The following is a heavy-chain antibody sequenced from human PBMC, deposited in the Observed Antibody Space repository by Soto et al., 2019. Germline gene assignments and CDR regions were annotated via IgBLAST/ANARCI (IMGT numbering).Heavy chain of an antibody. Sequence: GASVKVCCMASGGTFTSYTFAWVRQAPGQGLEWVGGIIPMFGTTNYAQKFQGRVRITADKSTSTAYMDLSSLRSEDTAVYFCARYFLDTTVGPPAAGYGLDVWGQGTTVTVSS. D-gene: IGHD5-18*01. CDR3: ARYFLDTTVGPPAAGYGLDV. CDR1: GGTFTSYT. J-gene: IGHJ6*02. CDR2: IIPMFGTT. V-gene: IGHV1-69*06.